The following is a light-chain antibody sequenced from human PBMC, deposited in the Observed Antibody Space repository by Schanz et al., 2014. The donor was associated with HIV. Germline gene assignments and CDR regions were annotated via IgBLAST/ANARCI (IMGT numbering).Light chain of an antibody. CDR3: SSYAGSNNLV. CDR2: DVT. Sequence: QSVLTQPASVSGSPGQSITISCTGSSGDVGPYATVSWYQQQPSQAPKLLIYDVTYRPSGISNRFSGSKSAYTAYLTISGLQADDEADYYCSSYAGSNNLVFGGGTKLTVL. J-gene: IGLJ2*01. V-gene: IGLV2-14*03. CDR1: SGDVGPYAT.